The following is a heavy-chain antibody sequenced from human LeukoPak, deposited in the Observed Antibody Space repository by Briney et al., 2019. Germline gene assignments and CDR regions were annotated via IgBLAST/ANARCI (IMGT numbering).Heavy chain of an antibody. CDR2: ISYDGSNK. CDR3: ARTQSYFDY. CDR1: GFTFSSYA. V-gene: IGHV3-30-3*01. Sequence: TGGSLTLSCAASGFTFSSYAMHWVRQAPGKGLEWVAVISYDGSNKYYADSVKGRFTISRDNSKNTLYLQMNSLRAEDTAVYYCARTQSYFDYWGQGTLVTVSS. J-gene: IGHJ4*02.